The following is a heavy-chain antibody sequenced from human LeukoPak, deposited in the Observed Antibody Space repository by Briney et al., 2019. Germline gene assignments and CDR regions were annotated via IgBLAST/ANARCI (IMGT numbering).Heavy chain of an antibody. CDR3: ARVGKSIAAAGFDY. J-gene: IGHJ4*02. Sequence: PGGSLRLSCAASGFTFSDYYMSWIRQAPGKGLEWVSYISSSGSTIYYADSVKGRFTISRDNSKNTLYLQMNSLRAEDTAVYYCARVGKSIAAAGFDYWGQGTLVTVSS. D-gene: IGHD6-13*01. V-gene: IGHV3-11*04. CDR2: ISSSGSTI. CDR1: GFTFSDYY.